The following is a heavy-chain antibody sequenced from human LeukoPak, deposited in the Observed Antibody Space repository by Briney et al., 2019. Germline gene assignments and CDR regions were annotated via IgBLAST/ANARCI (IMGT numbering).Heavy chain of an antibody. Sequence: PGESLKISCKGSGYSFTSYWIGWVRQMPGKGLGWMGIIYPGDSDTRYSPSFQGQVTISADKSISTAYLQWSSLKASDTAMYYCARQAVFDYYYYGMDVWGQGTTVTVSS. CDR2: IYPGDSDT. CDR3: ARQAVFDYYYYGMDV. J-gene: IGHJ6*02. CDR1: GYSFTSYW. V-gene: IGHV5-51*01.